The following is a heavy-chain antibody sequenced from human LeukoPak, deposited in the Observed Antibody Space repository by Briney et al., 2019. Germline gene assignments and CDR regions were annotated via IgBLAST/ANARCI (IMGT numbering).Heavy chain of an antibody. CDR2: IIPILGIA. V-gene: IGHV1-69*04. CDR1: GGTFSSYA. Sequence: SVKVSCKASGGTFSSYAISWVRQAPGQGLEWMGRIIPILGIANYAQKFQGRVTITADKSTSTAYMELSSLRSEDTAVYYCARAQLGYCSSTSCYTPCGYWGQGTLVTVSS. CDR3: ARAQLGYCSSTSCYTPCGY. D-gene: IGHD2-2*02. J-gene: IGHJ4*02.